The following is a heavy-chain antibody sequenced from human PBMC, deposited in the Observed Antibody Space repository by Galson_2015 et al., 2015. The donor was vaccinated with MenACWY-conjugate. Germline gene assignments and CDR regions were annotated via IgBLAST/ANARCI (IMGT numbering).Heavy chain of an antibody. V-gene: IGHV4-31*02. CDR2: ST. CDR3: ARDLDY. J-gene: IGHJ4*02. Sequence: STYYNPSLKSRVIMSKDTSKSQVSLRLSSVTAADTAVYYCARDLDYWGQGALVIVSS.